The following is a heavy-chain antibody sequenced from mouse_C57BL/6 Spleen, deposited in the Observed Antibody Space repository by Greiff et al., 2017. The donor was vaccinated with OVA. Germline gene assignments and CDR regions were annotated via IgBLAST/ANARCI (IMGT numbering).Heavy chain of an antibody. Sequence: QVQLQQPGAELVKPGASVKMSCKASGYTFTSYWITWVKQRPGQGLEWIGDIYPGSGSTNYNEKFKSKATLTVDTSSSTAYMQLSSLTSEDSAVYYCARNFLIYDGYLYAMDYWGQGTSVTVSS. D-gene: IGHD2-3*01. CDR1: GYTFTSYW. V-gene: IGHV1-55*01. J-gene: IGHJ4*01. CDR2: IYPGSGST. CDR3: ARNFLIYDGYLYAMDY.